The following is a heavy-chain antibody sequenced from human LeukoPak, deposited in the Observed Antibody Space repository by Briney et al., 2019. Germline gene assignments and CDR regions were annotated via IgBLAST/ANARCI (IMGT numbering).Heavy chain of an antibody. CDR3: AKDRTPNYYDSSGYDYYYYYMDV. J-gene: IGHJ6*03. V-gene: IGHV3-21*04. Sequence: PGGSLRLSCAASGFTFDDYAVHWVRQAPGKGLEWVSSISSSSSYIYYADSVKGRFTISRDNSKNTLYLQMNSLRAEGTAVYYCAKDRTPNYYDSSGYDYYYYYMDVWGKGTTVTVSS. CDR2: ISSSSSYI. CDR1: GFTFDDYA. D-gene: IGHD3-22*01.